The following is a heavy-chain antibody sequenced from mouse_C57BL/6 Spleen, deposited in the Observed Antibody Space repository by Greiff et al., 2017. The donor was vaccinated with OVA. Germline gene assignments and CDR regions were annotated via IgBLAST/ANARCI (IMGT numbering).Heavy chain of an antibody. V-gene: IGHV14-2*01. CDR3: ASSYYQASFAY. J-gene: IGHJ3*01. Sequence: VQLKESGAELVKPGASVKLSCTASGFNIKDYYMHWVKQRTEQGLEWIGRIDPEDGETKYDPKFQGKATITADTSSNTAYLQLSSLTSEDTAVYYCASSYYQASFAYWGQGTLVTVSA. CDR1: GFNIKDYY. D-gene: IGHD2-10*01. CDR2: IDPEDGET.